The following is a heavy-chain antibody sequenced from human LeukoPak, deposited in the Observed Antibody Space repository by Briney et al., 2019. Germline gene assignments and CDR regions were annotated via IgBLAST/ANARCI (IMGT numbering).Heavy chain of an antibody. CDR1: GFTFSSYA. V-gene: IGHV3-23*01. CDR3: AKVSGAVVVPAAHFDY. J-gene: IGHJ4*02. D-gene: IGHD2-2*01. CDR2: IRGSGGST. Sequence: GGSLRLSCAASGFTFSSYAMSWVRQAPGKGLEWVSAIRGSGGSTYCADSVKGRFTISRDNSKNTLYLQMNSLRAEDTAVYYCAKVSGAVVVPAAHFDYWGQGTLVTVSS.